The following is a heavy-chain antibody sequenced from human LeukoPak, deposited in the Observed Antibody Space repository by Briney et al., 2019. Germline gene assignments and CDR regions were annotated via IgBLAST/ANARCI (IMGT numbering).Heavy chain of an antibody. Sequence: SGGSLRLXCAASGFTFDDYGMSWVRQAPGKGLEWVSGINWNGGSRGYADSVKGRFTISRDNAKNSLYLQMNSLRAEDTALYYCASPATYYYDSSGYLYWGQGTLVTVSS. D-gene: IGHD3-22*01. V-gene: IGHV3-20*04. CDR3: ASPATYYYDSSGYLY. CDR2: INWNGGSR. CDR1: GFTFDDYG. J-gene: IGHJ4*02.